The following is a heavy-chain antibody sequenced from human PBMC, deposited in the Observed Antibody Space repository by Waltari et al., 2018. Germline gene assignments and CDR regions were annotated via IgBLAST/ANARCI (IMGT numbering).Heavy chain of an antibody. D-gene: IGHD4-17*01. V-gene: IGHV4-38-2*01. J-gene: IGHJ4*02. CDR1: GYSISSGYY. Sequence: QVQLQESGPGLVKPSETLSLTCAVSGYSISSGYYWGWIRQPPGKGLEWIGGITHSGGTYYNPSLKSRITISVDTSKNQFSLKLSSVTAADTAVYYCARHGDYNVRFDYWGQGTLVTVSS. CDR2: ITHSGGT. CDR3: ARHGDYNVRFDY.